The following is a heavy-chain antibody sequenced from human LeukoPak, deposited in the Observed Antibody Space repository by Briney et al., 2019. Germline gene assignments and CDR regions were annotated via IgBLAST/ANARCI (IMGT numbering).Heavy chain of an antibody. J-gene: IGHJ4*02. D-gene: IGHD6-19*01. CDR3: ARAGAGSGWYWFDY. CDR2: ISYDGSNK. CDR1: GFTFSSYA. V-gene: IGHV3-30*04. Sequence: GGSLRLSCAASGFTFSSYAMHWVRQAPGKGLEWVAVISYDGSNKYYADSVKGRFTISRDNSKNTLYLQMNSLRAEDTAVYYCARAGAGSGWYWFDYWGQGTLVTVSS.